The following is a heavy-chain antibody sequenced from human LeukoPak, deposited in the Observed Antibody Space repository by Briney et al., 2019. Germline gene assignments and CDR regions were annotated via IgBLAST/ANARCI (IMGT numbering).Heavy chain of an antibody. CDR3: ASLGRQWLVPRFDY. J-gene: IGHJ4*02. CDR1: GGTFSSYA. Sequence: ASVKVSCKASGGTFSSYAISWVRQAPGQGLEWMGRVIPILGIANYAQKFQGRVTITADKSTSTAYMELSSLRSEDTAVYYCASLGRQWLVPRFDYWGQGTLVTVSS. CDR2: VIPILGIA. V-gene: IGHV1-69*04. D-gene: IGHD6-19*01.